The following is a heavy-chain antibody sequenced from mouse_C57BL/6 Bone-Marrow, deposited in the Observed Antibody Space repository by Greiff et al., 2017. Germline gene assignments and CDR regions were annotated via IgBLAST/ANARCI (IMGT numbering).Heavy chain of an antibody. CDR1: GYTFTDYY. D-gene: IGHD2-1*01. CDR3: AREPIYGNYNFDY. Sequence: EVKLQQSGPELVKPGASVKISCKASGYTFTDYYMNWVKQSHGKSLEWIGDINPNNGGTSYNQKFKGKATLTVDKSSSTAYMELRSLTSEDSAVYYCAREPIYGNYNFDYWGQGTTLTVSS. J-gene: IGHJ2*01. CDR2: INPNNGGT. V-gene: IGHV1-26*01.